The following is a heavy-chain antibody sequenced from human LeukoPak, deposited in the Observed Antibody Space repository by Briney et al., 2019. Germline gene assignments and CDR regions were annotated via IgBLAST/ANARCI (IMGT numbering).Heavy chain of an antibody. V-gene: IGHV4-4*02. J-gene: IGHJ5*02. CDR3: ARNVDTAMGQNWFDP. CDR1: GGSISSSNW. CDR2: IYYSGST. D-gene: IGHD5-18*01. Sequence: SGTLSLTCAVSGGSISSSNWWSWIRQPPGQGLEWIGSIYYSGSTYYNPSLKSRVTISVDTSKNQFSLKLSSVTAADTAVYYCARNVDTAMGQNWFDPWGQGTLVTVSS.